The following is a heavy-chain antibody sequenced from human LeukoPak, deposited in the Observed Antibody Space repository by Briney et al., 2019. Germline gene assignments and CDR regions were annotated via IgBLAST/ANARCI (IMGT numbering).Heavy chain of an antibody. CDR3: AKGARRAAAGTNYFDY. CDR2: IWYDRSNK. CDR1: GFTFSSYG. J-gene: IGHJ4*02. D-gene: IGHD6-13*01. V-gene: IGHV3-33*06. Sequence: GGSLRLSCAASGFTFSSYGMHWVRQAPGKGLEWVAVIWYDRSNKYYADSVKGRFTISRDNSKNTLYLQMNSLRAEDTAVYYCAKGARRAAAGTNYFDYWGQGTLVTVSS.